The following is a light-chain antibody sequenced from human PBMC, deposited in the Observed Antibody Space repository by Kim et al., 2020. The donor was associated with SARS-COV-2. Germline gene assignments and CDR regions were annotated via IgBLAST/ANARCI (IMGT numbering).Light chain of an antibody. J-gene: IGLJ3*02. V-gene: IGLV3-19*01. CDR2: GKN. CDR3: NSRDSSGNHWV. CDR1: GRRSFY. Sequence: ALGQTVRITCQGDGRRSFYASWNQQKPGQAPVLVIYGKNNRPSGIPDRFSGSSTGNTASLTITGAQAEDEADYYCNSRDSSGNHWVFGGGTQLTVL.